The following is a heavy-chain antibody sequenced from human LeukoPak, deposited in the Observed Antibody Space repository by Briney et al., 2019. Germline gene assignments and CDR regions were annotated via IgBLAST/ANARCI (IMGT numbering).Heavy chain of an antibody. CDR3: ARGRSLQSKVYWFDP. D-gene: IGHD5-24*01. CDR1: GGTFSSYA. Sequence: GASVKVSCKASGGTFSSYAISWVRQAPGQGLEWMGGIIPIFGTANYAQKFQGRVTITADESTSTAYMELSSLRSEDTAVYYCARGRSLQSKVYWFDPWGQGTLVTVSS. J-gene: IGHJ5*02. V-gene: IGHV1-69*13. CDR2: IIPIFGTA.